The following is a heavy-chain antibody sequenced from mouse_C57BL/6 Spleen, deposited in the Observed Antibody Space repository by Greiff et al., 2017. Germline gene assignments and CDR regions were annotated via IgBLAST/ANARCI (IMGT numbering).Heavy chain of an antibody. V-gene: IGHV1-52*01. D-gene: IGHD2-1*01. Sequence: VQLQQPGAELVRPGSSVKLSCKASGYTFTSYWMHWVKQRPIQGLEWIGNIDPSDSETHYNQQFKDKATLTVDKYSSTAYMQLSSLTSEDSAVYYVARSRDYGNYFMDHWGQGTSDPVSS. J-gene: IGHJ4*01. CDR1: GYTFTSYW. CDR3: ARSRDYGNYFMDH. CDR2: IDPSDSET.